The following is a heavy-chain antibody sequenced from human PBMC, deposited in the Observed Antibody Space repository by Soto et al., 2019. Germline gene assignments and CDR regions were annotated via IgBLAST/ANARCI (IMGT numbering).Heavy chain of an antibody. CDR3: ATHPRSQLLGNFDY. Sequence: ASVKVSCKVSGYTLTELSMHWVRQSPGKGLEWMGGFDPEDGETIYAQKFQGRVTMTEDTSTDTAYMELSSLRSEDTAVYYCATHPRSQLLGNFDYRGQGTLVTVSS. CDR1: GYTLTELS. CDR2: FDPEDGET. V-gene: IGHV1-24*01. D-gene: IGHD1-7*01. J-gene: IGHJ4*02.